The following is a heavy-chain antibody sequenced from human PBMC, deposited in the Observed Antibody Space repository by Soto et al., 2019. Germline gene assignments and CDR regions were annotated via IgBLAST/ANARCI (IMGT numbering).Heavy chain of an antibody. CDR3: APRSQYNSGPFDS. Sequence: GGSLRLSCAASGFTFSSYAMNWVRQAPGKGLEWVSGISDSGDSTYYADSVKGRVTISRDNSENTLYLQMNSLRAEDTAVYYCAPRSQYNSGPFDSGGQGTLVPVSS. CDR2: ISDSGDST. J-gene: IGHJ4*02. D-gene: IGHD6-19*01. CDR1: GFTFSSYA. V-gene: IGHV3-23*01.